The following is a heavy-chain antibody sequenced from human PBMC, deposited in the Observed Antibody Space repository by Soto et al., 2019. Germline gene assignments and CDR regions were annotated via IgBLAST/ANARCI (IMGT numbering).Heavy chain of an antibody. CDR3: TSVWELRGAFDI. V-gene: IGHV4-34*02. CDR2: INHSGST. CDR1: GGSFSGYN. D-gene: IGHD1-26*01. Sequence: QVQLRQWGAGLLKPSETLSLTCAVFGGSFSGYNWSWIRRPPGKGLEWIGEINHSGSTNYNPSLKSRVTISVDTSKNQFSLRLSSVTAADTAVYYCTSVWELRGAFDIWGQGTMVTVSS. J-gene: IGHJ3*02.